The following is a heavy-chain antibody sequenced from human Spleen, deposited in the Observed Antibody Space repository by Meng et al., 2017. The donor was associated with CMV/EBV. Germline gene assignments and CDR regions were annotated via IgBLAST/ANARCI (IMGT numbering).Heavy chain of an antibody. J-gene: IGHJ6*02. D-gene: IGHD3-22*01. CDR3: ARDTGYYYDSRGYSRPTYGGMDV. CDR2: IYYSGST. V-gene: IGHV4-59*01. CDR1: GRSISRYY. Sequence: GSLRLSCTVSGRSISRYYWSWIRQPPGKGLEWIRYIYYSGSTNYNPSLKSRVTISVDTSKNQFSLKLSSVTAADTAVYYCARDTGYYYDSRGYSRPTYGGMDVCGQGTTVTVSS.